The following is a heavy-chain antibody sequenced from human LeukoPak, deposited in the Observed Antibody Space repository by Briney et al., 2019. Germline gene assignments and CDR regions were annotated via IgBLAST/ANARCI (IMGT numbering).Heavy chain of an antibody. D-gene: IGHD7-27*01. J-gene: IGHJ2*01. CDR3: AREAGTGERWYFDL. CDR1: GFTFSSYS. CDR2: IDTSTTCM. Sequence: SGGSQRLSCAASGFTFSSYSMNWVRQAPGKGLEWVSSIDTSTTCMTYADSVKGRFTISRDNARNSLYLQMNSLRAEDTAVYYCAREAGTGERWYFDLWGRGTLVTVSS. V-gene: IGHV3-21*01.